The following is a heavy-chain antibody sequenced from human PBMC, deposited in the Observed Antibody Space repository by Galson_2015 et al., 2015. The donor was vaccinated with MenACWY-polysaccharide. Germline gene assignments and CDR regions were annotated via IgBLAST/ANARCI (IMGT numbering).Heavy chain of an antibody. CDR2: VYHSGHT. J-gene: IGHJ4*02. V-gene: IGHV4-34*01. CDR3: ARARLPPRSPYYFDY. CDR1: GASLSDDY. D-gene: IGHD5-18*01. Sequence: LTCAVYGASLSDDYWSWIRQPPGTGLEWIGEVYHSGHTNYNPSLSSRVTISIVTASNQFFLKLTSVTAEDTAVYYCARARLPPRSPYYFDYWGRGSLVTVSS.